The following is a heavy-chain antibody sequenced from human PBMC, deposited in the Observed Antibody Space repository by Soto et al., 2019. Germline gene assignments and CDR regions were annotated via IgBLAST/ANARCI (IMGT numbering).Heavy chain of an antibody. D-gene: IGHD2-21*02. J-gene: IGHJ4*02. V-gene: IGHV4-39*07. CDR1: GCSISSSSYY. Sequence: SETLSLTCTVSGCSISSSSYYCGWIRQPPGKGLEWIGSIYYSGSTNYNPSLKSRVTISVDTSKNQFSLKLSSVTAADTAVYYCARLSHGTASGFDYWGQVTLVTVS. CDR2: IYYSGST. CDR3: ARLSHGTASGFDY.